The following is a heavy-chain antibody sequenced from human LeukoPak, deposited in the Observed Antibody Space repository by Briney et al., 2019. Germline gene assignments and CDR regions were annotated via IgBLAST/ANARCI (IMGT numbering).Heavy chain of an antibody. V-gene: IGHV3-20*04. CDR3: VRGYSFGPYGMDV. J-gene: IGHJ6*02. D-gene: IGHD2-15*01. CDR1: GFTFDDYG. Sequence: GGSLRLSCAASGFTFDDYGMGWVRQAPGKGLEWVSGINWNGGSTGYADSVKGRFTISRDNAKNSLYLQMNSLRAEDTAVYFCVRGYSFGPYGMDVWGQGTTVTVSS. CDR2: INWNGGST.